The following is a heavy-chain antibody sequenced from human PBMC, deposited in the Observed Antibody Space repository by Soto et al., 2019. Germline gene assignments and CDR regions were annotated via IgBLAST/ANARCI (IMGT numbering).Heavy chain of an antibody. CDR1: GFTFSDYY. CDR3: ARELVWFGELAGAFDI. CDR2: ISSSSSYT. Sequence: GESLKISCAASGFTFSDYYMSWIRQAPGKGLEWVSYISSSSSYTNYADSVKGRFTISRDNAKNSLYLQMNSLRAEDTAVYYCARELVWFGELAGAFDIWGQGTMVTVSS. V-gene: IGHV3-11*06. D-gene: IGHD3-10*01. J-gene: IGHJ3*02.